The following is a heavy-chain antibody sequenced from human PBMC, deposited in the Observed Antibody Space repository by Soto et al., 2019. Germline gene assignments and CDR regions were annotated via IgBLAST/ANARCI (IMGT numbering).Heavy chain of an antibody. Sequence: QVQLEQSGAEVKKPGSSVKVSCKASGGTLSDHGVAWLRQAPGQGLEWMGGTIPVFNTAKYAQKFQGRVTVTADKFTNIAYMELSRLRSEDTAFYFCARGVYGSGNYYTGPAAFDMWGQGTMVIVSS. V-gene: IGHV1-69*06. CDR1: GGTLSDHG. D-gene: IGHD3-10*01. CDR2: TIPVFNTA. J-gene: IGHJ3*02. CDR3: ARGVYGSGNYYTGPAAFDM.